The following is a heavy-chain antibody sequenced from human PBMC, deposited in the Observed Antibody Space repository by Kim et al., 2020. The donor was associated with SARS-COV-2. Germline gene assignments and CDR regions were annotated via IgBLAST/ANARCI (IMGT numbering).Heavy chain of an antibody. CDR3: TSVGYCSGGSCYSGY. V-gene: IGHV3-73*01. J-gene: IGHJ4*02. CDR2: IRSKANSYAT. Sequence: GWSLRLSCAASGFTFSGSAMHWVRQASGKGLEWVGRIRSKANSYATAYAASVKGRFTISRDDSKNTAYLQMNSLKTEDTAVYYCTSVGYCSGGSCYSGYWGQGTLVTVSS. D-gene: IGHD2-15*01. CDR1: GFTFSGSA.